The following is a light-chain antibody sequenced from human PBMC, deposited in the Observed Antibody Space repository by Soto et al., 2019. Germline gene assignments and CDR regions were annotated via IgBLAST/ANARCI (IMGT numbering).Light chain of an antibody. Sequence: DIQMTQSPSSVSASVGDRVTITGRARQGISRWLAWYQQKPGQAPKLMIYAASSLQSGVQSRFSGSGSGTDFTLTISILQPEDFAPYYWQQANSFPPEYTWGQGPKLEIK. V-gene: IGKV1-12*01. CDR1: QGISRW. CDR2: AAS. J-gene: IGKJ2*01. CDR3: QQANSFPPEYT.